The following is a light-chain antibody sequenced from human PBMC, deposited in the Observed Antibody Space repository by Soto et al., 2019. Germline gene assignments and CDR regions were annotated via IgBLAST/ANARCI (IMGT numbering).Light chain of an antibody. V-gene: IGKV1-5*01. J-gene: IGKJ4*01. CDR3: QQRAPYPLT. CDR2: DAS. Sequence: DIQMTQSPSSLSASVGDXVAITCRASQSISSWLAWYQQKPGKAPKLLIYDASTLQSGVPSRFSGSGSGTEFTLTISSLQPDDFATYYCQQRAPYPLTFRGGPTLQI. CDR1: QSISSW.